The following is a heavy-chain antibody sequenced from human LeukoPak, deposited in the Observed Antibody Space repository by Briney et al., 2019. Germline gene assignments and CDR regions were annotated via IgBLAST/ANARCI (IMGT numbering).Heavy chain of an antibody. CDR2: ISYDGSNK. Sequence: GGSLRLSCAASGFTFSSYGMHWVRQAPGKGPEWVAVISYDGSNKYYADSVKGRFTISRDNSKNTLYLQMNSLRAEDTAVYYCAKGGGMNDYWGQGTLVTVSS. V-gene: IGHV3-30*18. CDR3: AKGGGMNDY. CDR1: GFTFSSYG. J-gene: IGHJ4*02. D-gene: IGHD3-16*01.